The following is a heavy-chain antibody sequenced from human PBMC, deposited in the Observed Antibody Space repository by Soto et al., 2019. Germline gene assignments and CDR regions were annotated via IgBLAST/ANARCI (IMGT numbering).Heavy chain of an antibody. Sequence: QVQLQESGPGLVKPSQTLSLTCTVSGGSISSGGYYWSWIRQHPGKGLEWIGYIYYSGSTYYNPSLKSRVTISVDTSKNQFSLKLSSVTAADTAVYYCARDQALVAATASWFDPWGQGTLVTVSS. J-gene: IGHJ5*02. CDR2: IYYSGST. CDR1: GGSISSGGYY. D-gene: IGHD2-15*01. V-gene: IGHV4-31*03. CDR3: ARDQALVAATASWFDP.